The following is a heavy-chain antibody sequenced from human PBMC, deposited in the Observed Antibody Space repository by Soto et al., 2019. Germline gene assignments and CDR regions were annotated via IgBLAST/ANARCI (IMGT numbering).Heavy chain of an antibody. Sequence: NPSETLSLTCTVSDDFISSYYWNWIRQPAGKGLEWIGRVSTNGATNYNPSLESRVTMSVDTSKNQFSLKLTSVTAADTAVYFCARADYEILTGSYAMDVWGQGTKGT. CDR1: DDFISSYY. D-gene: IGHD3-9*01. V-gene: IGHV4-4*07. CDR3: ARADYEILTGSYAMDV. J-gene: IGHJ6*02. CDR2: VSTNGAT.